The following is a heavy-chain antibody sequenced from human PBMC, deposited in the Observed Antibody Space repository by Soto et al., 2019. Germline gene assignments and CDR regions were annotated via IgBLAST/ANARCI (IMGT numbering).Heavy chain of an antibody. V-gene: IGHV4-30-4*01. CDR1: GGSISSGDYY. CDR3: AGESVGPFMGYGERSGHFDL. Sequence: QVQLQESGPGLVKPSQTLSLTCTVSGGSISSGDYYWSWIRQPPGKGLEWIGYIYYSGSTYYNPSLKSRISLTVETTKIRFSLKLSSVTAADTAVCYCAGESVGPFMGYGERSGHFDLWGRGTLVTVSS. D-gene: IGHD4-17*01. J-gene: IGHJ2*01. CDR2: IYYSGST.